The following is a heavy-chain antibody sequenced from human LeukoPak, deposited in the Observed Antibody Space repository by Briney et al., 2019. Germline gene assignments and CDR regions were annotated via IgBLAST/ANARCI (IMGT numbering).Heavy chain of an antibody. D-gene: IGHD3-3*01. V-gene: IGHV4-31*03. CDR2: IYYSGST. J-gene: IGHJ5*02. CDR3: ARATRTIFGVVSSIDP. Sequence: PSQTLSLSCTVSGGSISSGGYYWSWIRQHPGTGLEWIGYIYYSGSTYYNPSLKSRVTISVDTSKNQFSLKLSSVTAADTAVYYCARATRTIFGVVSSIDPWGQGTLVTVSS. CDR1: GGSISSGGYY.